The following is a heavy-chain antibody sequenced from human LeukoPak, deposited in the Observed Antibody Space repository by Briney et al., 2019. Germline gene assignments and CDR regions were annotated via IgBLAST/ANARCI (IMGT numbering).Heavy chain of an antibody. CDR2: ISGSGGGT. V-gene: IGHV3-23*01. CDR3: AKSASGSMRYYFDY. Sequence: GASLRLSCAASGFTFSNYAINWVRQAPGKGLEWVSAISGSGGGTYYADSVKGRFTISRDNSKNTLYLQMNSLRAEDTALYYCAKSASGSMRYYFDYWGRGTLVTVSS. D-gene: IGHD1-26*01. J-gene: IGHJ4*02. CDR1: GFTFSNYA.